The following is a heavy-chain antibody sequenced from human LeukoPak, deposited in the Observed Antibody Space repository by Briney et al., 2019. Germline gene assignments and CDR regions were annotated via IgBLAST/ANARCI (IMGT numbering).Heavy chain of an antibody. D-gene: IGHD5-24*01. J-gene: IGHJ3*02. V-gene: IGHV3-30*02. CDR3: AKVSAMAGASDI. CDR1: GFIFSSYG. Sequence: PGGSLRLSCAASGFIFSSYGMHWVHQAPGKGPEWVAFIRYDGTNKYYRDSVKGRFTISRDNSKNTMYLQMHSLTVEDTAVYYCAKVSAMAGASDIWGQGTMVIVSS. CDR2: IRYDGTNK.